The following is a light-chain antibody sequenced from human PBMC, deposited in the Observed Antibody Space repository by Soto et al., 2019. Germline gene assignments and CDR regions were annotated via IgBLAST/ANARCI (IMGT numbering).Light chain of an antibody. J-gene: IGKJ5*01. CDR1: QSVSSSY. CDR2: GAS. Sequence: EIVLTQSPGTLSLSPGERATLSCRASQSVSSSYLAWYQQKPGQAPRLLSYGASSSATGIPDRFSGSGPGTDFTLTISRLEPEDFAVYYCQQYGSSPITFGQGTRLEIK. V-gene: IGKV3-20*01. CDR3: QQYGSSPIT.